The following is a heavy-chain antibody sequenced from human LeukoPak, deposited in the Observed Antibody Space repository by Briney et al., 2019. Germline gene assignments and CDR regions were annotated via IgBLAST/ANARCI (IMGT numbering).Heavy chain of an antibody. CDR1: GFTFSSYA. Sequence: GGSLRLSCAASGFTFSSYAMHWVRQAPGKGLEWVAVISYDGSNKYYADSVKGRFTISRDNSKNTLYLQMNSLRAEDTAVYYCAREYCGDDCYSGYYFDYWGQGTLVTVSS. CDR3: AREYCGDDCYSGYYFDY. D-gene: IGHD2-21*02. J-gene: IGHJ4*02. CDR2: ISYDGSNK. V-gene: IGHV3-30*14.